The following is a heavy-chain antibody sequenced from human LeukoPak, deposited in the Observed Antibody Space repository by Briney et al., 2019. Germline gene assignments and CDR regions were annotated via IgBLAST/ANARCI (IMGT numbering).Heavy chain of an antibody. Sequence: SQTLSLTCAISGDSVSSNSAAWNWIRQSPSRGLEWLGRTYYRSKWYNDYAVSVKSRITINPDTSKNQFSLQLNSVTPEDTAVYYCARDYYGSGSYYPGNYYYYYYMDVWGKGTTVTVSS. V-gene: IGHV6-1*01. CDR2: TYYRSKWYN. CDR3: ARDYYGSGSYYPGNYYYYYYMDV. CDR1: GDSVSSNSAA. D-gene: IGHD3-10*01. J-gene: IGHJ6*03.